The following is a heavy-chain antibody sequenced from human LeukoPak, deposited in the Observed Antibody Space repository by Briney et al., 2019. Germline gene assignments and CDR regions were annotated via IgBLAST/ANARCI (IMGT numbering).Heavy chain of an antibody. V-gene: IGHV3-21*01. J-gene: IGHJ4*02. D-gene: IGHD2-15*01. CDR1: GFDFSTYT. CDR2: ISGDSDAF. CDR3: VRVEYRRAAGNRMDY. Sequence: GGSLRLSCAASGFDFSTYTMTWVRQAPGKGLEWVSVISGDSDAFSHAASLRGRFTISRDNTKNSLYLQMSRLIVDDAAVYFCVRVEYRRAAGNRMDYWGQGTLVTVSS.